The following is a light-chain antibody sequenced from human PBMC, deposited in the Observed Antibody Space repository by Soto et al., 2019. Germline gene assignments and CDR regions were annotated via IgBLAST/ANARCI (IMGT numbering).Light chain of an antibody. CDR2: EVS. J-gene: IGLJ1*01. Sequence: QSALTQPASVSGSPGQSITISCTGTASDLGYYNYVAWYQHHPGKAPKLMIYEVSDRPSGVSNRFSGSKSGYTASLTISGLQAADEADYYCSSYSSGSTLYVFGTGTKVTVL. CDR3: SSYSSGSTLYV. CDR1: ASDLGYYNY. V-gene: IGLV2-14*01.